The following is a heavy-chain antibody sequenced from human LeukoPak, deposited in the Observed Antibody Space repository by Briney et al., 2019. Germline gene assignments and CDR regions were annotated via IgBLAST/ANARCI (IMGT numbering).Heavy chain of an antibody. CDR1: GGAISSSSYY. Sequence: SETLSLTCTVSGGAISSSSYYWGWIRQPPGKGLEWIGSIFCSGSTYYNPSLKSRVTISVDTSKNQFSLKLSSVTAADTAVYYCARHDDVPVIRHGFDHWGQGTLVAVSS. J-gene: IGHJ4*02. D-gene: IGHD2-2*01. CDR3: ARHDDVPVIRHGFDH. CDR2: IFCSGST. V-gene: IGHV4-39*01.